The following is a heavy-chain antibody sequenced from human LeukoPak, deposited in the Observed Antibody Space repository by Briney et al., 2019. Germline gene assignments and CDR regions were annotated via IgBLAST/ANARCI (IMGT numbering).Heavy chain of an antibody. V-gene: IGHV1-69*13. CDR1: GYTFTSYA. D-gene: IGHD3-22*01. CDR3: ARGDYDSSGYYYVLNY. J-gene: IGHJ4*02. Sequence: SVXVSCKXXGYTFTSYAMNWVRQAPGQGLEWMGGIIPIFGTANYAQKFQGRVTITADESTSTAYMELSSLRSEDTAVYYCARGDYDSSGYYYVLNYWGQGTLVTVSS. CDR2: IIPIFGTA.